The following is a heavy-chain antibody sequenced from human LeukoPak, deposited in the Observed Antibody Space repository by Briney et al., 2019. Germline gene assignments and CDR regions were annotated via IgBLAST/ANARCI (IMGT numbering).Heavy chain of an antibody. D-gene: IGHD1-20*01. J-gene: IGHJ4*02. CDR2: INNSGST. Sequence: SETLSLTCSVSGYSIRSGYHWGWIRQPPGKGLEWIGAINNSGSTYYNPSLRSRVTISIDTSRNQFSLKLSSVTAANTAVYYCARVNWINDYWGQGTLVTVYS. V-gene: IGHV4-38-2*02. CDR3: ARVNWINDY. CDR1: GYSIRSGYH.